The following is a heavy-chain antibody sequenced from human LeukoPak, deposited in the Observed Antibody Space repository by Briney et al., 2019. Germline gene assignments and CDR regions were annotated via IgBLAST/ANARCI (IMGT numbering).Heavy chain of an antibody. J-gene: IGHJ4*02. CDR3: TRDLGQWLLQGIFFDY. D-gene: IGHD5-12*01. Sequence: GASVKVSCKASGFTFSNYGFSWVRQAPGQGLEWMGWISGYNGNTNYAQKFQGRVTMTTDTSTSTAYMELGSLRSDDTAVYYCTRDLGQWLLQGIFFDYWGQGTLVTVSS. V-gene: IGHV1-18*01. CDR1: GFTFSNYG. CDR2: ISGYNGNT.